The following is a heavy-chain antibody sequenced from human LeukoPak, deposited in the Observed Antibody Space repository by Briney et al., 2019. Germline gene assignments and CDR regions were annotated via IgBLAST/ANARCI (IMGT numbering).Heavy chain of an antibody. J-gene: IGHJ3*01. CDR1: GYTLTKNH. CDR3: ARELGINAFDV. Sequence: ASVKVSCKASGYTLTKNHLYWVRQAPGQGREWMGWIDPKSDVTNFAQNFQGRLTMTRDTSINTAYMELTRVTCDDRTVYYCARELGINAFDVWGEGKIVTLSS. V-gene: IGHV1-2*02. CDR2: IDPKSDVT. D-gene: IGHD7-27*01.